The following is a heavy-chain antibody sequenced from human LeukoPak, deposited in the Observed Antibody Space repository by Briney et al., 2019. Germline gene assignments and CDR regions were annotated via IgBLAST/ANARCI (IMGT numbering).Heavy chain of an antibody. V-gene: IGHV4-59*01. CDR2: IFYSGGT. CDR3: ARMSSSWYWFDP. D-gene: IGHD6-13*01. J-gene: IGHJ5*02. Sequence: SETLSLTCSVSGDSISGYYWSWIRQPPVKGLQWIGYIFYSGGTNYNLSLKSRVTISVDTSKNQFSLKLSSVTAADTAVYYCARMSSSWYWFDPWGQGTPVTVSS. CDR1: GDSISGYY.